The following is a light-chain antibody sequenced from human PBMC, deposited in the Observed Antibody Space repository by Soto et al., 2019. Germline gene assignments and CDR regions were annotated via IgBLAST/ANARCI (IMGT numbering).Light chain of an antibody. Sequence: EVVLTQSPATLSLTPGEKATLPCRPSQIVGSQLGWYQQSPGQAPRLLIYDASNRAPGIPARFSGGGSGTDFTLTISRLEPEDFAVYICQHYGYPQWTFGPGTKVEIK. CDR3: QHYGYPQWT. J-gene: IGKJ1*01. CDR2: DAS. CDR1: QIVGSQ. V-gene: IGKV3-11*01.